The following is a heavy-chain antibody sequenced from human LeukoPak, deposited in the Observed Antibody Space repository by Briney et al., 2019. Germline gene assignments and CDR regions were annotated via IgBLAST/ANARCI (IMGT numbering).Heavy chain of an antibody. CDR2: IYSGATT. V-gene: IGHV3-66*01. Sequence: PGGSLRLSCVASGFTVSSNYMSWVRQAPGKGLEWVSVIYSGATTYYADSVKGRFTISRDTSENTLYLQMISLRAEDTAVYYCARVALSGGDFDYWGQGTLVTVSS. CDR1: GFTVSSNY. CDR3: ARVALSGGDFDY. D-gene: IGHD7-27*01. J-gene: IGHJ4*02.